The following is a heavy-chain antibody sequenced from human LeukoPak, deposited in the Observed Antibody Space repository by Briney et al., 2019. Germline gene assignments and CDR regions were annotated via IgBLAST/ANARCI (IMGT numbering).Heavy chain of an antibody. Sequence: SETLSLTCTVSGGSISSGDYYWSWIRQPPGKGLEWIGHIYNRGSTYYNPSLKSRVTISVDTSKNQFSLKLSSVTAADTAVYYCARGEGFPFHFQHWGQGTLVTVSS. V-gene: IGHV4-30-4*02. CDR1: GGSISSGDYY. CDR3: ARGEGFPFHFQH. J-gene: IGHJ1*01. CDR2: IYNRGST.